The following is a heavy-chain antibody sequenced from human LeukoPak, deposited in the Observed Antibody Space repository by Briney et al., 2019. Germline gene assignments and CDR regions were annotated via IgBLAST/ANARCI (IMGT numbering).Heavy chain of an antibody. Sequence: SETLSLTCTVSGGSISSYYWSWIRQPPGKGLEWIGYIYYSGSTNYNPSLKSRVTISVDTSKNQFSLKLSSVTAADTAVYYCARHTTYSSETLYYFDYWGQGTLVTVSS. V-gene: IGHV4-59*01. CDR3: ARHTTYSSETLYYFDY. CDR1: GGSISSYY. J-gene: IGHJ4*02. D-gene: IGHD5-18*01. CDR2: IYYSGST.